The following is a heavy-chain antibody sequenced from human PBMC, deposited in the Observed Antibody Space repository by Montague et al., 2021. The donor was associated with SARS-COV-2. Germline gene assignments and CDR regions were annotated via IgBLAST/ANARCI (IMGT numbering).Heavy chain of an antibody. CDR2: ISYDGSNK. Sequence: SLRLSCAASGFTFSSYAMHRVRQAPGKGLEWVAVISYDGSNKYYADSVKGRFTISRDNSKNTLYLQMDSLRAEDTAVYYCARGEAWYSEAVDFWGQGTLVTVSS. J-gene: IGHJ4*02. CDR3: ARGEAWYSEAVDF. V-gene: IGHV3-30-3*01. CDR1: GFTFSSYA. D-gene: IGHD1-26*01.